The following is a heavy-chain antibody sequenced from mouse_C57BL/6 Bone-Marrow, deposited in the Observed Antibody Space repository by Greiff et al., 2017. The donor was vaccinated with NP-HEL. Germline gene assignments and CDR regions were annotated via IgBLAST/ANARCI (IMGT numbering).Heavy chain of an antibody. Sequence: QVQLQQSGPELVKPGASVKISCKASGYAFSSSWMNWVKQRPGKGLEWIRRIYPGDGDTNYNGKFKGKATLTADKSSSTAYMQLSSLTSEDSAVYFCANINTFAYWGQGTLVTVSA. J-gene: IGHJ3*01. V-gene: IGHV1-82*01. D-gene: IGHD1-1*01. CDR3: ANINTFAY. CDR2: IYPGDGDT. CDR1: GYAFSSSW.